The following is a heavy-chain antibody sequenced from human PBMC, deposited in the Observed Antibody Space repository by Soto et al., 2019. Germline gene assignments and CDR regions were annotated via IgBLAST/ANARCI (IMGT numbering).Heavy chain of an antibody. V-gene: IGHV6-1*01. CDR3: VRWGETYYDILTGYNTYNWFDP. CDR2: TYYRSKWYN. D-gene: IGHD3-9*01. J-gene: IGHJ5*02. Sequence: SQTLSLTCAISGDSVSSNSAAWNWIRQSPSRGLEWLGRTYYRSKWYNDYAVSVKSRITINPDTSKNQFSLQLNSVTPEDTAVYYCVRWGETYYDILTGYNTYNWFDPWGQGTLVTVSS. CDR1: GDSVSSNSAA.